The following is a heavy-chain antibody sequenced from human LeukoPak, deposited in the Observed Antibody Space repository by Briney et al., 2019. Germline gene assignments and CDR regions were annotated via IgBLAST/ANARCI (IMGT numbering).Heavy chain of an antibody. CDR1: GFTFSNYP. CDR2: IHSNGIST. V-gene: IGHV3-64*01. J-gene: IGHJ5*02. Sequence: GGSLRLSCAASGFTFSNYPIHWVRQAPGKGLEFVSSIHSNGISTYYGNSVKGRFTVSRDNSKNTVYLQMGSLREEDMAVYYCARTQQWLATGGWYWFDTWGQGTLVTVSS. D-gene: IGHD6-19*01. CDR3: ARTQQWLATGGWYWFDT.